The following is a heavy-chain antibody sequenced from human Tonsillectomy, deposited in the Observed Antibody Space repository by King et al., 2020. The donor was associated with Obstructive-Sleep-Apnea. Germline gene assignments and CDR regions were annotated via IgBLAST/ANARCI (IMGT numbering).Heavy chain of an antibody. CDR1: GFIFSSYG. V-gene: IGHV3-30*18. CDR2: ISYDGSNK. CDR3: AKVGGSGSYYGYYFDY. J-gene: IGHJ4*02. D-gene: IGHD3-10*01. Sequence: VQLVQSGGGVVQPGRSLRLSCAASGFIFSSYGMHWVRQAPDKGLEWVAVISYDGSNKYYADSVKGRFTISRDNSKNTLYLQMNSLRAEDTAVYYCAKVGGSGSYYGYYFDYWGQGTLVTVSS.